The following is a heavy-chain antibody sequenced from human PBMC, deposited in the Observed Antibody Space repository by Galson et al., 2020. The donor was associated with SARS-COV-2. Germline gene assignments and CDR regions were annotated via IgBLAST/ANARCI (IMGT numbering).Heavy chain of an antibody. CDR2: IYYSGST. CDR1: GGSISSGGYY. Sequence: SETLSLTCTVSGGSISSGGYYWSWIRQHQGKGLEWIGYIYYSGSTIYNPSLKSLLTISVDTSKNQFSLNLRSVSAADTAVYYCARTQVVRGWYDAFDIWGQGTMVTVSS. J-gene: IGHJ3*02. CDR3: ARTQVVRGWYDAFDI. D-gene: IGHD6-19*01. V-gene: IGHV4-31*01.